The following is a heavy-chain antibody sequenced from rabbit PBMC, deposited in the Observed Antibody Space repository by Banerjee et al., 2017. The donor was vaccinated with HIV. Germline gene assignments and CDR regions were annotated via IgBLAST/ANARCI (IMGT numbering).Heavy chain of an antibody. CDR1: GFSFSNKYV. CDR3: VRESEWLGWGL. J-gene: IGHJ6*01. D-gene: IGHD4-1*01. V-gene: IGHV1S45*01. Sequence: QEQLEESGGDLVKPGRSLTLTCTASGFSFSNKYVMCWVRQAPGKGLEWIACINSSSRNAVYANWATGRFTISKTSSTTVTLQMTSLTVADTATYFCVRESEWLGWGLWGPGTLVTVS. CDR2: INSSSRNA.